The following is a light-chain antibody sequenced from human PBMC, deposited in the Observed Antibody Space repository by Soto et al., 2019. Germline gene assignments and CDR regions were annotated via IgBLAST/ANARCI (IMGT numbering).Light chain of an antibody. CDR1: SSDVGGYDY. Sequence: QSALTQPASVSGSLGLSITISCTGTSSDVGGYDYVSWYQQHPGKAPKLLIYEVSNRPSGVSHRFSGSKSGNAASLTISGLQTEDEGDYYCASYTSSSARFYVFGTGTKLTVL. CDR2: EVS. V-gene: IGLV2-14*01. CDR3: ASYTSSSARFYV. J-gene: IGLJ1*01.